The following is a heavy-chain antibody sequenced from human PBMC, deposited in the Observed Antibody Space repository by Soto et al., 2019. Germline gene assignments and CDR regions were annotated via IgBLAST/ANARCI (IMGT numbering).Heavy chain of an antibody. CDR3: ARDRPPRGYSYGYHFDY. CDR1: GYTFTSYG. V-gene: IGHV1-18*01. D-gene: IGHD5-18*01. J-gene: IGHJ4*02. Sequence: ASVKVSCKASGYTFTSYGISWVRQAPGQGLEGMGWISAYNGNTKYAQKLQGRVTMTTNTSTSTANMELKSLRSDDTAVDYCARDRPPRGYSYGYHFDYWGQGTQVTVSS. CDR2: ISAYNGNT.